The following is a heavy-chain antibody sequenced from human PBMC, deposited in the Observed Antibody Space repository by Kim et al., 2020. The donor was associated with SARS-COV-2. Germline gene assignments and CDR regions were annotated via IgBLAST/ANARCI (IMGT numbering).Heavy chain of an antibody. J-gene: IGHJ5*02. Sequence: SETLSLTCAVYGGSFSGYYWSWIRQPPGKGLEWIGEINHSGSTNYNPSLKSRVTISVDTSKNQFSLKLSSVTAADTAVYYCARSFCANYYGSGNKGGFDPWGQGTLVTVSS. V-gene: IGHV4-34*01. CDR3: ARSFCANYYGSGNKGGFDP. D-gene: IGHD3-10*01. CDR1: GGSFSGYY. CDR2: INHSGST.